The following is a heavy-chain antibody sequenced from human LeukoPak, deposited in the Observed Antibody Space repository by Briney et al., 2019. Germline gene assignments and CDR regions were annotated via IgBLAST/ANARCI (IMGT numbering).Heavy chain of an antibody. J-gene: IGHJ5*02. CDR2: IYYSGST. D-gene: IGHD3-22*01. V-gene: IGHV4-59*08. Sequence: SETLSLTCTVSGGSISSYYWSWIRQPPGKGLEWIGYIYYSGSTNYNPSLKSRVTISVDTSKNQYSLKLSSVTAADTAMYYCARHWDSSAYLNWFDPWGQGTLVSVSS. CDR3: ARHWDSSAYLNWFDP. CDR1: GGSISSYY.